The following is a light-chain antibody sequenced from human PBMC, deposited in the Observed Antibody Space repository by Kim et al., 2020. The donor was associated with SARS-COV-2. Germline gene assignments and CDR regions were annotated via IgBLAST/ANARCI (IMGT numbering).Light chain of an antibody. V-gene: IGKV1-39*01. J-gene: IGKJ2*01. CDR2: ATS. Sequence: SASVGDRVTITCRASQSITSYLHWYQHKPGKAPKLLIYATSSLQSGVPSRFIGSGSGTEFTLTITSLQPEDFATYYCQQSYTTLYTFGQGTKLEI. CDR3: QQSYTTLYT. CDR1: QSITSY.